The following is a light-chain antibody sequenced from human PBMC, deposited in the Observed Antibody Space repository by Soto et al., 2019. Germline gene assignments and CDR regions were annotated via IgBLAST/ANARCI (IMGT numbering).Light chain of an antibody. CDR3: QRYNSYSV. J-gene: IGKJ3*01. Sequence: DIQMTQSPSTLSASVGDTVIITCRASQSITNWLAWYQQKPGQAPKLLIYQSSSLQSGVPSRFSGSGSGTEFTLTISSLQPDDFATYSCQRYNSYSVFGPGTKVDMK. V-gene: IGKV1-5*03. CDR2: QSS. CDR1: QSITNW.